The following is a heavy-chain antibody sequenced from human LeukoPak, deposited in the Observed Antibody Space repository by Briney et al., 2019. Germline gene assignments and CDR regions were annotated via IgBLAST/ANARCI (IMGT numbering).Heavy chain of an antibody. CDR3: ASFRYSGSYSDY. CDR2: IYYSGST. J-gene: IGHJ4*02. Sequence: SETLSLTCTVSGGSISSSSYYWGWIRQPPGKGLEWIGSIYYSGSTYYNPSLKSRVTISVDTSKNQFSLTLSSVTAADTAVYYCASFRYSGSYSDYWGQGTLVTVSS. D-gene: IGHD1-26*01. V-gene: IGHV4-39*01. CDR1: GGSISSSSYY.